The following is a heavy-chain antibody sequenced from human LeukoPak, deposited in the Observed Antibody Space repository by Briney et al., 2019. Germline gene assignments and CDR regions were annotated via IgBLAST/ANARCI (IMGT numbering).Heavy chain of an antibody. Sequence: GGSLRLSCAASGFTFSNAWMSWVRQAPGKGLEWVGRIKSKTDGGTTDYAAPVKGRFTISRDDSKNTLYLQMSSLKTEDTAVYYCTTDGSEMATIWEFKYYFDYWGQGTLVTVSS. CDR3: TTDGSEMATIWEFKYYFDY. V-gene: IGHV3-15*01. J-gene: IGHJ4*02. CDR1: GFTFSNAW. CDR2: IKSKTDGGTT. D-gene: IGHD5-24*01.